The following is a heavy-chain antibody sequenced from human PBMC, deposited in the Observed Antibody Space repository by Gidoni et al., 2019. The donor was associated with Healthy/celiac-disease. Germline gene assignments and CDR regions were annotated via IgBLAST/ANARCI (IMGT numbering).Heavy chain of an antibody. V-gene: IGHV3-30-3*01. J-gene: IGHJ6*02. CDR2: ISYDGSNK. CDR1: GFTFSSYA. CDR3: ARVQTNSGYDDYYYYYGMDV. Sequence: QVQLVASGGGVVQPGRSLRLSCAASGFTFSSYAMHWVRQAPGKGLEWVAVISYDGSNKYYADSVKGRFTISRDNSKNTLYLQMNSLRAEDTAVYYCARVQTNSGYDDYYYYYGMDVWGQGTTVTVSS. D-gene: IGHD5-12*01.